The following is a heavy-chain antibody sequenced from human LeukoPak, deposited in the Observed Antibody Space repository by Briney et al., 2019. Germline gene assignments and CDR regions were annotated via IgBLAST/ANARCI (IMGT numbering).Heavy chain of an antibody. D-gene: IGHD3-22*01. CDR2: IKQDGSEK. CDR1: GFTFSSYW. J-gene: IGHJ4*02. Sequence: PGGSLRLSCAASGFTFSSYWMSWVRQAPGKGLEWVANIKQDGSEKYYVDSVKGRFTISRDNAKNSLYLQMNSLRAEDTAVYYCARDRGRYSSGYSNDYWGQGTLVTVSS. V-gene: IGHV3-7*01. CDR3: ARDRGRYSSGYSNDY.